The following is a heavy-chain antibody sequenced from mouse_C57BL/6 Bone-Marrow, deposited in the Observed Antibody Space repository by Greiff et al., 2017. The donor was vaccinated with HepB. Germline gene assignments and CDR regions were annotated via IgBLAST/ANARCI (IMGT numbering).Heavy chain of an antibody. Sequence: EVKVEESGEGLVKPGGSLKLSCAASGFTFSSYAMSWVRQTPEKRLEWVAYISSGGDYIYYADTVKGRFPISRDNARNTLYLQMSSLKSEDTAMYYCTRVVYDGYYNYFDYWGQGTTLTVSS. CDR1: GFTFSSYA. J-gene: IGHJ2*01. V-gene: IGHV5-9-1*02. D-gene: IGHD2-3*01. CDR2: ISSGGDYI. CDR3: TRVVYDGYYNYFDY.